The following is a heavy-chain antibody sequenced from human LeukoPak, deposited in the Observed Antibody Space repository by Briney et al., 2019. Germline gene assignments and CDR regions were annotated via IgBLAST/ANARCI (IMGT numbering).Heavy chain of an antibody. CDR2: IKQDGSEK. Sequence: GGSLRLSCAASGFTFSGSAIHWVRQASGKGLEWVANIKQDGSEKYYVDSVKGRFTISRDNAKNSLYLQMNSLRAEDTAVYYCARDRQIFDYWGQGTLVTVSS. J-gene: IGHJ4*02. CDR3: ARDRQIFDY. V-gene: IGHV3-7*01. CDR1: GFTFSGSA.